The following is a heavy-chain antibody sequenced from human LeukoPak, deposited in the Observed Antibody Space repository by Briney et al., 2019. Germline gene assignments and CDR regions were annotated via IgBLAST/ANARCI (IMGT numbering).Heavy chain of an antibody. Sequence: SETLSLTCAISGGSISSSNWWSWVRQPPGKGLEWIGEINHSGSTNYNPSLKSRVTISVDTSKNQFSLKLSSVTAADTAVYYCARLKIKIAARPGGFDYWGQGTLVTVSS. CDR1: GGSISSSNW. D-gene: IGHD6-6*01. V-gene: IGHV4-4*02. CDR2: INHSGST. J-gene: IGHJ4*02. CDR3: ARLKIKIAARPGGFDY.